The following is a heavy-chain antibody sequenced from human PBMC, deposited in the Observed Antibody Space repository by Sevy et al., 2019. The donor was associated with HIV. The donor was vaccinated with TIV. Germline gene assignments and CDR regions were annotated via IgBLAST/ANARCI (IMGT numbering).Heavy chain of an antibody. J-gene: IGHJ6*02. Sequence: GGSLRLSCAASGFPFSSYSMNWVRQAPGKGLEWVSYMSGSDGTIYYADSVKGRFTMSRDNAKNSLFLQMNSLRDEDTAVYYCARGSWYYYYGMDAWGQWTTVTVSS. CDR3: ARGSWYYYYGMDA. CDR2: MSGSDGTI. CDR1: GFPFSSYS. D-gene: IGHD6-13*01. V-gene: IGHV3-48*02.